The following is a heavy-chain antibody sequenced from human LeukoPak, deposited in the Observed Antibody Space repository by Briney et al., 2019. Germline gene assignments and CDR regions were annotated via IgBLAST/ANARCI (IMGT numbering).Heavy chain of an antibody. CDR1: GFTVSSNY. Sequence: GGSLRLSCAASGFTVSSNYMSWVRQAPGKGLECVSVIYSGGNTYYADSVKGRFTISRDNAKNSLYLQMDSLRAEDTAVYYCARVSSSVSKPLDYWGQGTLVTVSS. J-gene: IGHJ4*02. V-gene: IGHV3-66*01. CDR3: ARVSSSVSKPLDY. CDR2: IYSGGNT.